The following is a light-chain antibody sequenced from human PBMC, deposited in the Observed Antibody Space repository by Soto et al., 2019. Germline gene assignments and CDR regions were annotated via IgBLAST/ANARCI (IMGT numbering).Light chain of an antibody. CDR1: QTVNSDY. CDR2: ATS. CDR3: HQFGYSPRT. J-gene: IGKJ1*01. V-gene: IGKV3-20*01. Sequence: EIVLTQSPGSLSLSQGETATLSCRSSQTVNSDYLAWFQQRPGQAPRLLIFATSRRATDIPDRFSGSGSGTDFTLAIMRLEPEDFAVYYCHQFGYSPRTFGQGTKVDIK.